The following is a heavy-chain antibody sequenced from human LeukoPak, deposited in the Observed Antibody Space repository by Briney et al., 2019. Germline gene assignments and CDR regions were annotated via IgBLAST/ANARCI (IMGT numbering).Heavy chain of an antibody. D-gene: IGHD3-3*01. CDR2: ISSSSSYI. CDR1: GFTFSSYS. J-gene: IGHJ6*03. CDR3: ARDPLTYYDFWSGYSHMDV. V-gene: IGHV3-21*01. Sequence: GESLRLSCAASGFTFSSYSMNWVRQAPGKGLEWVSSISSSSSYIYYADSVKGRFTISRDNAKNSLYLQMNSLRAEDTAVYYCARDPLTYYDFWSGYSHMDVWGKGTTVTVSS.